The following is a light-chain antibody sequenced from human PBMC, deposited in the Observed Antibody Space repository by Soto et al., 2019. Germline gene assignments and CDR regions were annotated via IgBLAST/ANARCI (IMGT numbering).Light chain of an antibody. CDR3: SSYPGSNNFDVI. V-gene: IGLV2-8*01. J-gene: IGLJ2*01. CDR1: SSDVGGYNY. CDR2: EVS. Sequence: QSALTQPPSASGSPGQSVTISCTGTSSDVGGYNYVSWYQQHPGEAPKLMIYEVSKRPSGVPDRFSGSKSGNTASLTVSGLQAEDEADYHCSSYPGSNNFDVIFGGGTKLTVL.